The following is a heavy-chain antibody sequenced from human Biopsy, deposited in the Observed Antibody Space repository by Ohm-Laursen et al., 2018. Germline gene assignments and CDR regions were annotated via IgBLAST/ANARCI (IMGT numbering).Heavy chain of an antibody. Sequence: SETLSLTCTVSGASMTGYFWTWVRQPAGKGLEWIGHIYTIGDTTYNPSLESRVTMSLDTSKNQFFLKMTSLTAADTAVYFCAREDEGLLRALDLWGQGTMVTVSS. CDR3: AREDEGLLRALDL. D-gene: IGHD3-3*01. V-gene: IGHV4-4*07. CDR2: IYTIGDT. CDR1: GASMTGYF. J-gene: IGHJ3*01.